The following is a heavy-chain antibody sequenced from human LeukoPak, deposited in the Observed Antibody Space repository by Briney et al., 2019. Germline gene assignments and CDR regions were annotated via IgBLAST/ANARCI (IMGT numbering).Heavy chain of an antibody. Sequence: SETLSFTCTVSGGSISSYYWSWIRQPAGKGLEWIGRIYTSGSTNYNPSLKSRVTMSVDTSKNQFSLKLSSVTAADTAVYYCARDRPSLVPAAIIQDAFDIWGQGTMVTVSS. CDR1: GGSISSYY. D-gene: IGHD2-2*02. CDR3: ARDRPSLVPAAIIQDAFDI. J-gene: IGHJ3*02. CDR2: IYTSGST. V-gene: IGHV4-4*07.